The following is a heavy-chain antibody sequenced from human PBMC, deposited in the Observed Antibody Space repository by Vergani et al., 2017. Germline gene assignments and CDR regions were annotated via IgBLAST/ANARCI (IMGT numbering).Heavy chain of an antibody. CDR2: IRSKAYGGTT. CDR1: GFTFGDYA. V-gene: IGHV3-49*03. Sequence: EVQLVESGGGLVQPGRSLRLSCTASGFTFGDYAMSWFRQAPGKGLEWVGFIRSKAYGGTTEYAASVKGRFTISRDDSKSIAYLQMNSLRAEDTAVYYCAKDGYCSGGSCYSRYYYYYMDVWGKGTTVTVSS. CDR3: AKDGYCSGGSCYSRYYYYYMDV. D-gene: IGHD2-15*01. J-gene: IGHJ6*03.